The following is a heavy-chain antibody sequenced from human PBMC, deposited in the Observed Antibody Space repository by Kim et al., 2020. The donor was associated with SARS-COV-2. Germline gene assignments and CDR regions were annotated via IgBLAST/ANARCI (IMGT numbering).Heavy chain of an antibody. V-gene: IGHV3-15*01. CDR3: TTVGDF. J-gene: IGHJ4*02. CDR2: TDGGTT. Sequence: TDGGTTDSAAPVKGRFTISRDDSKNTLYLQMNSLKTEDTAVYYCTTVGDFWGQGTLVTVSS.